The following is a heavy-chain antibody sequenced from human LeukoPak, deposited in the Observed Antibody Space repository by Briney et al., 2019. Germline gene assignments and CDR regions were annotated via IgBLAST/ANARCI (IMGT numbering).Heavy chain of an antibody. CDR1: GFTFSDYD. CDR2: FGIAGDT. D-gene: IGHD3-10*01. CDR3: ARTHGGDYFDY. J-gene: IGHJ4*01. Sequence: GGSLRLSCAASGFTFSDYDMHWVRQAPGKGLEWVSVFGIAGDTYYAGSVNGRFTISRGTAKNSLYLQMNSLRAGDTAVYYCARTHGGDYFDYWGRGTLVTVSS. V-gene: IGHV3-13*01.